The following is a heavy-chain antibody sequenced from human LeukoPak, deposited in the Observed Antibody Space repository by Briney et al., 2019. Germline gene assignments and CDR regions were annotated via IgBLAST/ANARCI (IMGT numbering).Heavy chain of an antibody. Sequence: GGSLRLSCAASGFTFSSYGMHWVRQAPGKGLEWVAGIWYDGSNKYYADSVKGRFTISRDNSKNTLYLQMNSLRAEDTAVYYCARDPVNRLRLHAFDIWGQGTMVTVSS. CDR3: ARDPVNRLRLHAFDI. V-gene: IGHV3-33*01. J-gene: IGHJ3*02. D-gene: IGHD5-12*01. CDR2: IWYDGSNK. CDR1: GFTFSSYG.